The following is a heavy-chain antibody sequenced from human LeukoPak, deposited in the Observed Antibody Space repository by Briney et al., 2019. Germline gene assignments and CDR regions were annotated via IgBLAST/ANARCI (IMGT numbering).Heavy chain of an antibody. CDR1: GFTFSTYA. V-gene: IGHV3-23*01. CDR2: ISSGGGST. Sequence: PGGSLRLSCAASGFTFSTYAMSWVRQAPGKGLEWVSGISSGGGSTFYADSVKGRFTISRDNSKNTVYLQMISLRAEDTVVYHCAKEAGNGWSYFDYWGQGTLVTVSS. CDR3: AKEAGNGWSYFDY. J-gene: IGHJ4*02. D-gene: IGHD6-19*01.